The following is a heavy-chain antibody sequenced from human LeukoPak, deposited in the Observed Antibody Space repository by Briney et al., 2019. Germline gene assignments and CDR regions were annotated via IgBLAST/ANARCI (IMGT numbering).Heavy chain of an antibody. J-gene: IGHJ4*02. Sequence: SETLSLTCAVYVVSLSGFYRGLIRQPPGKGLEWIGEINHSGTTNYSPSLKSRVSISVDTSKNQFSLKLNSVTAADAAMFFCASHHSCWSYRYTGPVDSWGQGMLVNVSS. V-gene: IGHV4-34*01. CDR3: ASHHSCWSYRYTGPVDS. CDR2: INHSGTT. D-gene: IGHD3-16*02. CDR1: VVSLSGFY.